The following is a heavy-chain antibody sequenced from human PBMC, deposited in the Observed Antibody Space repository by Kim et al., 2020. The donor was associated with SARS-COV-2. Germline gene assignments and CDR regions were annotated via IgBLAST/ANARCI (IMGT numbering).Heavy chain of an antibody. Sequence: SETLSLTCTVSGGSLSSSSYYWGWIRQPPGKGLEWIGPAYYIGNTYYNPSLKSRVTISVDTSKNQFSLKLGSVTAADTAVYYCARNQRYSSGWYVAFYYYYMDVWGKGTTVTVSS. CDR3: ARNQRYSSGWYVAFYYYYMDV. J-gene: IGHJ6*03. CDR2: AYYIGNT. D-gene: IGHD6-19*01. V-gene: IGHV4-39*01. CDR1: GGSLSSSSYY.